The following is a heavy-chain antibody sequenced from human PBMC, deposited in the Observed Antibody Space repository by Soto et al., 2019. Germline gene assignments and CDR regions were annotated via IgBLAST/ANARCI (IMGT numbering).Heavy chain of an antibody. V-gene: IGHV3-23*01. Sequence: GGSLRLSCAASGFTFSSYAMSWVRQAPGKGLEWVPAISGSGGSTYYADSVKGRFTISRDNSKNTLYLQMNSLRAEDTAVYYCAKDLRGHQNAFDIWGQGTMVTVSS. CDR3: AKDLRGHQNAFDI. J-gene: IGHJ3*02. CDR2: ISGSGGST. D-gene: IGHD3-16*01. CDR1: GFTFSSYA.